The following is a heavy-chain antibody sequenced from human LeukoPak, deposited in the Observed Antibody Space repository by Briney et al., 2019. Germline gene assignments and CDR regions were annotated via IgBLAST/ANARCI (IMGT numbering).Heavy chain of an antibody. CDR1: GGSITSDTFH. CDR3: ARAGGDSSGYSLFDY. CDR2: IYHSGST. V-gene: IGHV4-39*07. J-gene: IGHJ4*02. D-gene: IGHD3-22*01. Sequence: PSETLSLTCTVSGGSITSDTFHWGWIRQPPGKGLEWIGSIYHSGSTYYNPSLKSRVTISVDTSKNQFSLKLSSVTAADTAVYYCARAGGDSSGYSLFDYWGQGTLVTVSS.